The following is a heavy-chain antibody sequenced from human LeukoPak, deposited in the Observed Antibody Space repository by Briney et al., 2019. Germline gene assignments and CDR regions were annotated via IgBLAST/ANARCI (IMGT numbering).Heavy chain of an antibody. J-gene: IGHJ4*02. CDR2: INHSGST. V-gene: IGHV4-34*01. CDR3: ARAFRGDGYD. CDR1: GGSFRGYY. D-gene: IGHD5-24*01. Sequence: PSETLSLTCAVYGGSFRGYYWSWIRQPPGKGLEWIEEINHSGSTNYNPSLKSRVTISVDTSKNQFSLKLSSVTAADTAVYYCARAFRGDGYDWGQGTLVTVSS.